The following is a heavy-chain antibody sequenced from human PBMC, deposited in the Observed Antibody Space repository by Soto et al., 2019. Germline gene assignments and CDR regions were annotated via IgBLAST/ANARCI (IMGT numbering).Heavy chain of an antibody. CDR3: ARGFTVTITPLSWFDP. D-gene: IGHD4-4*01. Sequence: QVQLQESGPGLVKPSQTLSLTCTVSGGSISSGGYYWSWTRQHPGKGLEWIGYIYYSGSTYYNPSLKSRVTMSVDTSKNQFSLKLSSVTAADTAVYYCARGFTVTITPLSWFDPWGQGTLVTVSS. CDR2: IYYSGST. J-gene: IGHJ5*02. V-gene: IGHV4-31*03. CDR1: GGSISSGGYY.